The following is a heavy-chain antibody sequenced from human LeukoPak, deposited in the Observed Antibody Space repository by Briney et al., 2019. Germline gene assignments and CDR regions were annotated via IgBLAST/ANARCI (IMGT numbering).Heavy chain of an antibody. J-gene: IGHJ4*02. CDR3: ARGKRAIPIYY. CDR1: GGSFSNYA. D-gene: IGHD3-10*01. V-gene: IGHV1-69*05. CDR2: IIPILGSA. Sequence: SVKVSCKASGGSFSNYAISWVRQAPGQGLEWMGGIIPILGSATYAQHFQGRVTITMDESTTTAYMGLSSLRPGDTAVFYCARGKRAIPIYYWGQGTLVTVSS.